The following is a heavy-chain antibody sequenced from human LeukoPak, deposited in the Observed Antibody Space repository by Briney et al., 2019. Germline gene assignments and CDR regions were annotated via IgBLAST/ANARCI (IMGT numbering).Heavy chain of an antibody. CDR1: DASLSHDS. V-gene: IGHV4-59*01. D-gene: IGHD1-26*01. J-gene: IGHJ6*02. Sequence: SETLSLTCTVSDASLSHDSWSWIQQPPGKGLEWIGHIYNSGSTNYNPSLKSRVTISVDTSKNQFSLKVSSVTAADTAVYYCARVGGTNYYYYNDLDVWGQGTTVTVSS. CDR3: ARVGGTNYYYYNDLDV. CDR2: IYNSGST.